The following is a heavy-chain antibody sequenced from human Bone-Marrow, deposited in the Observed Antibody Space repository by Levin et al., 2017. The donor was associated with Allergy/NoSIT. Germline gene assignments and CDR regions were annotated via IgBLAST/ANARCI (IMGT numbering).Heavy chain of an antibody. J-gene: IGHJ6*02. V-gene: IGHV5-51*01. CDR3: ARHGPYSYGYYYGMDV. D-gene: IGHD5-18*01. CDR1: GYSFTSYW. CDR2: IYPGDSDT. Sequence: LGESLKISCKGSGYSFTSYWIGWVRQMPGKGLEWMGIIYPGDSDTRYSPSFQGQVTISADKSISTAYLQWSSLKASDTAMYYCARHGPYSYGYYYGMDVWGQGTTVTVSS.